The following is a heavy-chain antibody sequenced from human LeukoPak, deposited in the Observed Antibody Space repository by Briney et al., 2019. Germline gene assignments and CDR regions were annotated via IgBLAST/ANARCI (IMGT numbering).Heavy chain of an antibody. V-gene: IGHV1-8*01. J-gene: IGHJ5*02. D-gene: IGHD1-1*01. CDR3: AKYERRGFDP. CDR2: MNPNDDT. CDR1: GTRDD. Sequence: ASVKVSCKTPGTRDDINWVRQVPGQGLEWVGWMNPNDDTGYAQKFQGRVTFTRNSSLRTVYMELRSLTSEDTAVYYCAKYERRGFDPWGQGTLVTVSS.